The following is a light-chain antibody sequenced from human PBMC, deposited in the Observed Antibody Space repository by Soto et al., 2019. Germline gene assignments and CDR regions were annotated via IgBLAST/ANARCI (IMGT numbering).Light chain of an antibody. V-gene: IGKV2-28*01. Sequence: DIVMSQSPLSLPVTPGEPASISCRSSQSLLQSNGYNYLDWYLQKPGQSPQLLIYLGSYRASGVPERFSGSGAGTDFTLKISRVEAEDVGVYYCMQALQTPYTFGQGTKLEIK. J-gene: IGKJ2*01. CDR1: QSLLQSNGYNY. CDR2: LGS. CDR3: MQALQTPYT.